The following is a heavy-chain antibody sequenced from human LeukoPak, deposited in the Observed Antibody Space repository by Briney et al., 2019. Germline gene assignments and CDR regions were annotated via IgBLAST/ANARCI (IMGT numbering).Heavy chain of an antibody. CDR2: ISAYNGNT. V-gene: IGHV1-18*01. D-gene: IGHD6-13*01. CDR1: GYTFTSYG. J-gene: IGHJ4*02. CDR3: ARSSIAAAGGASFDY. Sequence: EASVKVSCKASGYTFTSYGISWVRQAPGQGLEWMGWISAYNGNTNYAQKLQGRVTMTTDTSTSTAYMELRSLRSDDTAVYYCARSSIAAAGGASFDYWGQGTLVTVSS.